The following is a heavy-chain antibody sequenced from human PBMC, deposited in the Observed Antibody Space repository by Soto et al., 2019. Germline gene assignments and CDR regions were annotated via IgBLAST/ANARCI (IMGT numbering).Heavy chain of an antibody. CDR2: ISGSGGST. D-gene: IGHD5-18*01. CDR3: AKDKYSYGPGEFDY. V-gene: IGHV3-23*01. Sequence: PGGSLRLSCAASGFTFSIYAMSWVRQAPGKGLEWASTISGSGGSTFYADSVKGRFTISRDNSKNTLYLQMNSLRAEDTAVYYCAKDKYSYGPGEFDYWGQGTLVTVSS. J-gene: IGHJ4*02. CDR1: GFTFSIYA.